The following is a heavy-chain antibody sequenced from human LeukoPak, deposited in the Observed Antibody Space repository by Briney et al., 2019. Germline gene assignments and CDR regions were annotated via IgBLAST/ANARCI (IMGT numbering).Heavy chain of an antibody. V-gene: IGHV4-59*01. D-gene: IGHD4-17*01. Sequence: SETLSLTCSVSGGAITGYYWSWIRQPPGKGLEWIGYIYYSGSTNYNPSLKSRVTMSVDTSKKQFSLKLSSVTAADTAVYYCARGRPPHDYGTLFDYWGQGTLVTVSS. CDR1: GGAITGYY. CDR3: ARGRPPHDYGTLFDY. CDR2: IYYSGST. J-gene: IGHJ4*02.